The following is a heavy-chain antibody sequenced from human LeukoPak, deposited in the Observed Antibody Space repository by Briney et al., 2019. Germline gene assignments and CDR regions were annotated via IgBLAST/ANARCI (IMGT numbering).Heavy chain of an antibody. CDR3: ARRGGHYDSSGYYYK. CDR2: ISSSGSTT. J-gene: IGHJ4*02. CDR1: GFTVSSNY. D-gene: IGHD3-22*01. Sequence: GGSLRLSCAASGFTVSSNYMSWVRQAPGKGLEWVSYISSSGSTTKYADSVKGRFTISRDNAKNSLYLQMNSLRAEDTAVYYCARRGGHYDSSGYYYKWGQGTLVTVSS. V-gene: IGHV3-11*04.